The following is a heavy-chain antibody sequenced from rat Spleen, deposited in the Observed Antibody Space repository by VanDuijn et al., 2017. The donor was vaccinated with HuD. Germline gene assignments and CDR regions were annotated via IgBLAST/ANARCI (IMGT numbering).Heavy chain of an antibody. D-gene: IGHD1-12*03. V-gene: IGHV5S10*01. J-gene: IGHJ1*01. CDR3: TTGDYYDGYYHWYFDF. CDR1: GFTFSDYN. CDR2: ISYDGSST. Sequence: EVQLVESGGGLVQPGRSLKLSCAASGFTFSDYNMAWVRQSPKKGLEWVATISYDGSSTYYPDSVKGRFTISRDNTKSSLYLQMDSLRSEDTATYYCTTGDYYDGYYHWYFDFWGPGTMVTVSS.